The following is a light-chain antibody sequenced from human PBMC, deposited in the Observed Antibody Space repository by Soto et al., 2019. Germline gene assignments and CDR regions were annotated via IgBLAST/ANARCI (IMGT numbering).Light chain of an antibody. Sequence: EVELTQSPASLSVSPGARATLACRASQSVGYDLAWYQQSPGQAPRLLVYGASTRATGIPGRFSGGGYGTEFTLTISSLQLQDLAVYYCQQYNFGPPWTFGQGTTVEIK. CDR2: GAS. CDR1: QSVGYD. J-gene: IGKJ1*01. CDR3: QQYNFGPPWT. V-gene: IGKV3D-15*01.